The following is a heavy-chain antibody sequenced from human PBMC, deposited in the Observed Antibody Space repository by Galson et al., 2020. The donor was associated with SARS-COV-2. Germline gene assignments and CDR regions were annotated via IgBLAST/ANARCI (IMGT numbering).Heavy chain of an antibody. J-gene: IGHJ4*02. Sequence: GGSLRLSCAASGFSFSDHYVDWVRQAPGKGLEWIARSRNEANSYSTNYASSVNGRFTVSRDDSKNSLYLQMNSLKTEDTAVYYCTKYMHAAPYDFWGQGTLVTVSS. CDR3: TKYMHAAPYDF. D-gene: IGHD6-6*01. CDR2: SRNEANSYST. V-gene: IGHV3-72*01. CDR1: GFSFSDHY.